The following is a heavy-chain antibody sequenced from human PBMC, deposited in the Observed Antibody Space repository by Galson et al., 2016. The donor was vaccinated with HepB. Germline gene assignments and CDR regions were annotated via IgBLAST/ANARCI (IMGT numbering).Heavy chain of an antibody. CDR1: GFTFSIYW. CDR3: ARLKHYGSGSSYYYYGLDV. Sequence: CAASGFTFSIYWMSWVRQAPGKGLEWVANIQQVGSEEYYVDSVKGRFTISKDNAKNSLYLQMNSLRAEDSAVYYCARLKHYGSGSSYYYYGLDVWGQGTKVTVSS. V-gene: IGHV3-7*03. J-gene: IGHJ6*02. CDR2: IQQVGSEE. D-gene: IGHD3-10*01.